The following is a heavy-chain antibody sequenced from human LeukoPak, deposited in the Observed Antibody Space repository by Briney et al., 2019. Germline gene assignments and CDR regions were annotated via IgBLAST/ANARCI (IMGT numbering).Heavy chain of an antibody. J-gene: IGHJ5*02. D-gene: IGHD3-10*01. Sequence: PSETLSLTCTVSGGSISSSSYYWGWIRQPPGKGLEWIGSIYYSGSTYYNPSLKSRVTISVDTSKNQFSLKLSSVTAADTAVYYWAEYYYGSGSYYRAWGQGTLVTVSS. CDR2: IYYSGST. CDR1: GGSISSSSYY. CDR3: AEYYYGSGSYYRA. V-gene: IGHV4-39*01.